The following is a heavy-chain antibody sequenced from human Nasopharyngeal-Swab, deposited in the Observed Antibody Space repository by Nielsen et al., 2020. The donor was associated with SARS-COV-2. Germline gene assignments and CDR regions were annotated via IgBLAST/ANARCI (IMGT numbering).Heavy chain of an antibody. D-gene: IGHD3-22*01. V-gene: IGHV3-21*01. J-gene: IGHJ3*01. Sequence: GESLKISCAASGFTFSSYSMNWVRQAPGKGLVWVASTNAAGTYAHYADSVKGRFTISRENAKNSLYLQMKSLGAEDTAVYYCLRGDSRDVWGQGTMVTVSS. CDR2: TNAAGTYA. CDR1: GFTFSSYS. CDR3: LRGDSRDV.